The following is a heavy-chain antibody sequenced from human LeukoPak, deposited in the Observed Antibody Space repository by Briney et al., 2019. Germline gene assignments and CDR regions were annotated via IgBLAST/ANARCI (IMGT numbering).Heavy chain of an antibody. V-gene: IGHV1-18*01. CDR2: ISAYNGNT. D-gene: IGHD1-26*01. CDR1: GYTFTSYG. J-gene: IGHJ6*03. Sequence: GASVKVSCKASGYTFTSYGISWVRQAPGQGLEWMGWISAYNGNTNYAQKLQGRVTMTTDTSTSTAYMELRSLRSDDTAAYYCARRRGAAKPYYYYYYMDVWGKGTTVTVSS. CDR3: ARRRGAAKPYYYYYYMDV.